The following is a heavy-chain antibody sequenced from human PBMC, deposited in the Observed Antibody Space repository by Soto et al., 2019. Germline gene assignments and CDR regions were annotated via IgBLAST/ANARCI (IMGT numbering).Heavy chain of an antibody. CDR2: ISPMFGAA. CDR1: GVTFNTYA. Sequence: QVQLVQSGAEMQKPVSSVKVSCQSSGVTFNTYAMNWVRQAPGQGPEWMGDISPMFGAANYAPKFQGRVTITADESTGTSYMQLSSLTSEDTALYFCAREVQVHTPAFVYWGQGTLVTVSS. V-gene: IGHV1-69*19. J-gene: IGHJ4*02. CDR3: AREVQVHTPAFVY. D-gene: IGHD3-10*01.